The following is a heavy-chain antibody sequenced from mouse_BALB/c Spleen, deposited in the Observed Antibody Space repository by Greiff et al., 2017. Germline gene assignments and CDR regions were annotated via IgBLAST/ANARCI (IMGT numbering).Heavy chain of an antibody. J-gene: IGHJ3*01. CDR3: ARGPLYGSSFWFAY. V-gene: IGHV1-9*01. Sequence: VKLQESGAELMKPGASVKISCKATGYTFSSYWIEWVKQRPGHGLEWIGEILPGSGSTNYNEKFKGKATFTADTSSNTAYMQLSSLTSEDSAVYYCARGPLYGSSFWFAYWGQGTLVTVSA. CDR1: GYTFSSYW. D-gene: IGHD1-1*01. CDR2: ILPGSGST.